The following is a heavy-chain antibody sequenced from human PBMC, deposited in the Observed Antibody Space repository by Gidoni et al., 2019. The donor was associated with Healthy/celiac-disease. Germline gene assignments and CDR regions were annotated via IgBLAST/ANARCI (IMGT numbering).Heavy chain of an antibody. V-gene: IGHV1-2*02. D-gene: IGHD1-1*01. CDR1: GYTFTGYY. CDR2: INPNSGGT. J-gene: IGHJ4*02. CDR3: ARDLEGPRGDY. Sequence: QVQLVQSGAEVKKPGASVKVSCKASGYTFTGYYMHWVRQAPGQGLEWMGWINPNSGGTNYAQKCQGRVTMTRDTSISTAYMELSRLRSDDTAVYYCARDLEGPRGDYWGQGTLVTVSS.